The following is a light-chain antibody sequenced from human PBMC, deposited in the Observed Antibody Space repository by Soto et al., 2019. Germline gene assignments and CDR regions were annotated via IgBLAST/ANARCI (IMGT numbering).Light chain of an antibody. V-gene: IGLV2-14*01. CDR2: EIR. Sequence: QSALTQPASVSGSPGQSITISCTGTSSDVGGYNYVSWYQQHPVKAPKLIIYEIRNRPSGVSDRFSGSKSGNTASLTISGLQPADEADYSCSSYRSNNTVLFGGGTKLTVL. CDR1: SSDVGGYNY. CDR3: SSYRSNNTVL. J-gene: IGLJ2*01.